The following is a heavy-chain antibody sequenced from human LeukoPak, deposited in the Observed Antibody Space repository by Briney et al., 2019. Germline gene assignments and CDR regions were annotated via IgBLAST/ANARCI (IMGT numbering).Heavy chain of an antibody. CDR2: ISSSSNYI. CDR3: ARSRHIQLDAFDF. V-gene: IGHV3-21*01. CDR1: GFTFSSFS. Sequence: PGGSLRLSCAASGFTFSSFSMNWVRQAPGKGLEWVSSISSSSNYIYYADSVKGRFTFSRDNARNSLYLQMNSLRAEDTAVYYCARSRHIQLDAFDFWGQGTEVTVSS. D-gene: IGHD5-18*01. J-gene: IGHJ3*01.